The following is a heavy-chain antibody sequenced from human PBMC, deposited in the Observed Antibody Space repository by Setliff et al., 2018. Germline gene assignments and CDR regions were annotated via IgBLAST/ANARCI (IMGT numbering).Heavy chain of an antibody. V-gene: IGHV5-51*01. CDR2: VFPSDSDT. J-gene: IGHJ4*02. D-gene: IGHD2-15*01. CDR1: GYTFTSNW. Sequence: GESLKISCKASGYTFTSNWIAWVRQMPGKGLEWMGLVFPSDSDTRYSPSFQGQVTFSADKSISTAYLQWSSLKASGTATYYCARVVGADGIGIDYWGQGTVVTVSS. CDR3: ARVVGADGIGIDY.